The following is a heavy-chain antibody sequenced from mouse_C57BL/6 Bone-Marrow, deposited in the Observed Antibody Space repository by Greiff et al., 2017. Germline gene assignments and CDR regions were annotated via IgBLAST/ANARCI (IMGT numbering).Heavy chain of an antibody. Sequence: VQLQQPGAELVKPGASVKVSCKASGYTFTSYWMHWVKQRPGQGLEWIGRIHPSDSATNYNQKFKGKATLTEDKSSSPAYMQLISLTSEDSSVYYSAILVVYYYAMYYCCQGTSVTVS. D-gene: IGHD6-2*01. CDR1: GYTFTSYW. CDR3: AILVVYYYAMYY. J-gene: IGHJ4*01. CDR2: IHPSDSAT. V-gene: IGHV1-74*01.